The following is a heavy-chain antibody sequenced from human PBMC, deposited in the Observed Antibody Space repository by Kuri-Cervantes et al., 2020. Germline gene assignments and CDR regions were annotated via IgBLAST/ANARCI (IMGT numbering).Heavy chain of an antibody. CDR2: INPSGGST. Sequence: ASVKVSCKASGYTFTSYYMHWVRQAPGQGLEWMGIINPSGGSTSYAQKFQGRVTMTRDTSISTAYMELSRLRSDDTAVYYCARDQTPSYYYDNSFPFDYWGQGTLVTVSS. CDR1: GYTFTSYY. D-gene: IGHD3-22*01. J-gene: IGHJ4*02. V-gene: IGHV1-46*01. CDR3: ARDQTPSYYYDNSFPFDY.